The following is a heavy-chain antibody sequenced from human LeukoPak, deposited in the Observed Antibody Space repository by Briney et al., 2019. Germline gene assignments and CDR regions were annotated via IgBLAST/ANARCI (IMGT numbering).Heavy chain of an antibody. J-gene: IGHJ6*02. CDR2: ISGYNGNT. V-gene: IGHV1-18*01. CDR1: GYTLTSYG. D-gene: IGHD6-25*01. CDR3: ATTARPRKSYSSGGLRYYGMDV. Sequence: ASVKVSCKVSGYTLTSYGITWVRQAPGQGLEWTGWISGYNGNTHYAQNLQGRVTMTTDTYTNTVYMELRSLKSDDTAVYYCATTARPRKSYSSGGLRYYGMDVWGQGTTVTVSS.